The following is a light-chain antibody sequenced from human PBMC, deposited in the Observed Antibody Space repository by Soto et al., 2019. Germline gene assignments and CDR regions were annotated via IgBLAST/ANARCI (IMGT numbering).Light chain of an antibody. J-gene: IGLJ1*01. V-gene: IGLV2-14*01. CDR1: SSDVGGYNY. Sequence: QSALTQPASVSGSPGPSITISCTGTSSDVGGYNYVSWYQQHPGNAPKLMIYEVSNRPSGVSNRFSGSKSGNTASLTISGLQAEDEADYYCSSYTSSSTRVFGTGTKLTVL. CDR3: SSYTSSSTRV. CDR2: EVS.